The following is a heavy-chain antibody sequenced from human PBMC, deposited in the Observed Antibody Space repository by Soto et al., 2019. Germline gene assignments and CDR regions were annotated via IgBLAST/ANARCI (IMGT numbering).Heavy chain of an antibody. CDR2: INPNSGGT. Sequence: ASVKVSCKASGYTFTGYYMHWVRQAPGQGLEWMGWINPNSGGTNYAQKFQGRVTMTRDTSISTAYMELGRLRSDDTAVYYCARVYSSSWTPYYYYGMDVWGQGTTVTVSS. D-gene: IGHD6-13*01. CDR1: GYTFTGYY. CDR3: ARVYSSSWTPYYYYGMDV. V-gene: IGHV1-2*02. J-gene: IGHJ6*02.